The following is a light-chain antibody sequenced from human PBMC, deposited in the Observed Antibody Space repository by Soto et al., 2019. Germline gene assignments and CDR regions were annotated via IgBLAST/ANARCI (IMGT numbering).Light chain of an antibody. CDR3: SSYAGNNKLI. J-gene: IGLJ2*01. V-gene: IGLV2-8*01. CDR1: SSDIGSYNF. CDR2: EVS. Sequence: QSALTQPPSASGSPGQSVTISCTGSSSDIGSYNFVSWYQQHPGKAPKLLIYEVSKRPSGVPDRFSASTSGNTASLTASGLQAEDSADYYCSSYAGNNKLIFGGGTKLTVL.